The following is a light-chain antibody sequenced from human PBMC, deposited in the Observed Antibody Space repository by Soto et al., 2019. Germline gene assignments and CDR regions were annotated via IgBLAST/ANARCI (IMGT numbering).Light chain of an antibody. V-gene: IGLV2-8*01. CDR3: SSNAGFDLV. Sequence: QSALTQPPSASGSPGQSVTLSCTGTSSDVVTYNFEYVSWYQHHPGRAPKLIIYDVTKRPSGVPDRFSGSKSGSTASLTVSGLQAEDEAVYYCSSNAGFDLVFGGGTKVTVL. CDR2: DVT. CDR1: SSDVVTYNFEY. J-gene: IGLJ2*01.